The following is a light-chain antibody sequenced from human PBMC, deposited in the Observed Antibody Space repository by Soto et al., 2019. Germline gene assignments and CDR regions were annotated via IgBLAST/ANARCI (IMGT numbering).Light chain of an antibody. CDR2: GAS. Sequence: EIVLTQSPGTLSLSPGERATLSCRASQSLSSSYLAWYQQKPGQAPGLLIYGASSRATGIPDRFSGSGSGTDFTLTISRLEPEDFAVYYCQQYGSSHTFGQGTKLEIK. J-gene: IGKJ2*01. V-gene: IGKV3-20*01. CDR1: QSLSSSY. CDR3: QQYGSSHT.